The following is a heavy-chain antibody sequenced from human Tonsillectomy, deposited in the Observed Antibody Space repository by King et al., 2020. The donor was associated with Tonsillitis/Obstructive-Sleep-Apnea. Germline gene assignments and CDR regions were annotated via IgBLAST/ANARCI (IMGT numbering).Heavy chain of an antibody. CDR2: INTNTGKP. Sequence: QLVQSGSELKKPGASVKVSCKGSGYNFTTYAMNWVRQAPGQGLEWMGWINTNTGKPTYVQGFTGRVVFSLDTSVSTAYLQISSLKAEDTAVYYCARDWVFSSSSGFDYWGQGTLVTVSS. V-gene: IGHV7-4-1*02. J-gene: IGHJ4*02. CDR1: GYNFTTYA. D-gene: IGHD6-6*01. CDR3: ARDWVFSSSSGFDY.